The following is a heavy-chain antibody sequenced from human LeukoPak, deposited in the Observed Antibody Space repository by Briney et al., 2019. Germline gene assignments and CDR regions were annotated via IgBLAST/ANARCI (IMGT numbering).Heavy chain of an antibody. Sequence: SETLSLTCTVSGGSISSGDYYWSWIRQPPGKGLEWIGYIYYSGSTYYNPSLKSRVTISVDTSKNQFSLKLSSVTAADTAVYYCARGVGIVAYYYYYMDVWGKGTTVTVSS. CDR1: GGSISSGDYY. CDR3: ARGVGIVAYYYYYMDV. J-gene: IGHJ6*03. CDR2: IYYSGST. D-gene: IGHD1-26*01. V-gene: IGHV4-30-4*01.